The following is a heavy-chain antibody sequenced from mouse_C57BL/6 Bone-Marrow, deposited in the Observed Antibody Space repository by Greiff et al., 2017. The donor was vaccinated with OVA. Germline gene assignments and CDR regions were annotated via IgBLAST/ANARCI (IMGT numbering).Heavy chain of an antibody. CDR2: ISSGGSYT. CDR3: ARHRGSLDY. V-gene: IGHV5-6*01. J-gene: IGHJ2*01. Sequence: EVKLMESGGDLVKPGGSLKLSCAASGFTFSSYGMSWVRQTPDKRLEWVATISSGGSYTYYPDSVKGRFTISRDNAKNTLYLQMSSLKSEDTAMYYCARHRGSLDYWGQGTTLTVSS. D-gene: IGHD1-1*01. CDR1: GFTFSSYG.